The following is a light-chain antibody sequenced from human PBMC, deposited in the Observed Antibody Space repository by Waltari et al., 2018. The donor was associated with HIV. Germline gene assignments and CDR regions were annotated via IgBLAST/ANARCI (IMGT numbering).Light chain of an antibody. CDR1: NSNIGNGS. V-gene: IGLV1-51*01. J-gene: IGLJ3*02. CDR2: DNN. Sequence: QSVLTQPPSVSAAPGEKVTISCPASNSNIGNGSLSWYQHLPGAAPKLLIYDNNKRPSGIPDRFSGSKSGTSATLDITGLQTGDEADYYCGTWDRTLSGGVFGGGTKLTVL. CDR3: GTWDRTLSGGV.